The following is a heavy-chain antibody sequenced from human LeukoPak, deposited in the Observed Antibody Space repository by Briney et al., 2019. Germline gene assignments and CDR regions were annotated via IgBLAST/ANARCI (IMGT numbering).Heavy chain of an antibody. CDR3: ARVPTLYYFDY. J-gene: IGHJ4*02. D-gene: IGHD2/OR15-2a*01. CDR2: INHSGST. Sequence: SETLSLTCAVYGASFSGYYWSWIRQPPGKGLEWIGEINHSGSTNYNPSLKSRVTISVDTSKNQFSLKLSSVTAADTAVYYCARVPTLYYFDYWGQGTPVTVSS. CDR1: GASFSGYY. V-gene: IGHV4-34*01.